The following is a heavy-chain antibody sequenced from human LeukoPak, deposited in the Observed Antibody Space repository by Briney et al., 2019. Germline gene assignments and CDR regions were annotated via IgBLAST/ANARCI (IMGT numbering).Heavy chain of an antibody. CDR1: GYTFTGYY. V-gene: IGHV1-2*02. J-gene: IGHJ4*02. D-gene: IGHD3-22*01. CDR3: ARARNYYYDGSGYYDY. CDR2: INPNSGGT. Sequence: ASVKVSCKASGYTFTGYYMHWVRQAPGQGLEWMGWINPNSGGTNYAQKFQGRVTMTRDTSISTAYMELSRLRSDDTAVYYCARARNYYYDGSGYYDYWGQGTLVTVSS.